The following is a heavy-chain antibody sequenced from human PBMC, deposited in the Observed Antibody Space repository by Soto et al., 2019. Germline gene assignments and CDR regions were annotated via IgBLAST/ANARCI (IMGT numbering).Heavy chain of an antibody. V-gene: IGHV4-34*01. CDR3: ARASRITIFGVVIGNWFDP. CDR2: INHSGST. Sequence: SETLSLTCAVYGGSFSGYYWSWIRQPPGKGLEWIGGINHSGSTNYNPSLKSRVTISVDTSKNQFSLKLSSVTAADTAVYYCARASRITIFGVVIGNWFDPWGRGTLVTVSS. CDR1: GGSFSGYY. D-gene: IGHD3-3*01. J-gene: IGHJ5*02.